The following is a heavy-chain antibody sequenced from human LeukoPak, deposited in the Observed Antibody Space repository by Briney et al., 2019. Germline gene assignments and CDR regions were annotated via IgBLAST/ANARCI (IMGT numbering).Heavy chain of an antibody. CDR1: GYTLTELS. V-gene: IGHV1-24*01. Sequence: ASVSVSCTVSGYTLTELSMHWVRQAPGKGLEWMGGFDPEDGETIYAQKFQGRVTMTEDTSTDTAYMELSSLRSEDTAVYYCATDYGDYVVRAFDIWGQGTMVTVSS. CDR2: FDPEDGET. J-gene: IGHJ3*02. CDR3: ATDYGDYVVRAFDI. D-gene: IGHD4-17*01.